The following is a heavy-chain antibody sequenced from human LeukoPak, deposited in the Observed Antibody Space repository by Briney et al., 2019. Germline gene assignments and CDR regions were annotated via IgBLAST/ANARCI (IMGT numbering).Heavy chain of an antibody. Sequence: GESLKISCKGSGYSFTSYWIGWVRQMPGKGLEWMGIIYPGDSDTRYSPSFKGQVTMSVDKSITTAFLQWSSLKASDTAMYYCARQAYATRFDAFDIWGQGTMVTVSS. V-gene: IGHV5-51*01. D-gene: IGHD2-15*01. J-gene: IGHJ3*02. CDR2: IYPGDSDT. CDR3: ARQAYATRFDAFDI. CDR1: GYSFTSYW.